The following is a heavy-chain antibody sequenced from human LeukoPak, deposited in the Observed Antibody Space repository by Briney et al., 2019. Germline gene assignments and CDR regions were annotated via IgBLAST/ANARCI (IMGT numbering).Heavy chain of an antibody. D-gene: IGHD6-19*01. CDR1: GGSFSGYY. Sequence: SETLSLTCAVYGGSFSGYYWSWIRQPPGKGLEWIGEINHSGSTNYNPSLKSRVTISVDTSKNQFSLKLSSVTAADTAVYYCARARIAVVGTLFGYWGQGTLVTVSS. J-gene: IGHJ4*02. CDR2: INHSGST. CDR3: ARARIAVVGTLFGY. V-gene: IGHV4-34*01.